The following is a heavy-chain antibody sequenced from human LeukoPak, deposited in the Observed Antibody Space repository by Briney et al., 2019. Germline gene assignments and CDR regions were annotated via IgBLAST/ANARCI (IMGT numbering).Heavy chain of an antibody. CDR2: ISAYNGDT. Sequence: ASVKVSCKTSGYTFNHYGITWVRQAPGQGLEWMAWISAYNGDTRYAQKFQDRVTVSIDTSTTTAFMELRSLRSDDTAVYYCARDSKDGLSFDYWGQGTLVTVSS. J-gene: IGHJ4*02. V-gene: IGHV1-18*01. CDR3: ARDSKDGLSFDY. CDR1: GYTFNHYG. D-gene: IGHD3-16*01.